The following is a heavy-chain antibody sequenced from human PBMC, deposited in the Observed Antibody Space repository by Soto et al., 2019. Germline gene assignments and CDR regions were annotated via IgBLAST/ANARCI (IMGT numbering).Heavy chain of an antibody. CDR2: IIPIFGTP. Sequence: QVQLVQSGAEMKKPGSSVKVSCKASGDTFSNYAISWVRQAPGQGLQWMGGIIPIFGTPNYAQSFQGRVTITADKSRNTAYLELGSLTSQDTAVYYCARTRRAPAPIGYYHYGLDVWGHGTTVTVSS. J-gene: IGHJ6*02. CDR3: ARTRRAPAPIGYYHYGLDV. V-gene: IGHV1-69*06. CDR1: GDTFSNYA. D-gene: IGHD2-2*01.